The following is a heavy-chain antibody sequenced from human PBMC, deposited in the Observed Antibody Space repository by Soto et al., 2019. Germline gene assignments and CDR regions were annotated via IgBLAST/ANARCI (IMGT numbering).Heavy chain of an antibody. D-gene: IGHD5-18*01. V-gene: IGHV1-69*13. Sequence: SVKVSCKASGGTFSSYAISWVRQAPGQGLEWMGVIIPIFGTTNYAQKFQGRVTITADESASTVYMELSSLKSEDTAVYYCATLDTAVAGYWGQGTLVTVSS. CDR3: ATLDTAVAGY. CDR2: IIPIFGTT. CDR1: GGTFSSYA. J-gene: IGHJ4*02.